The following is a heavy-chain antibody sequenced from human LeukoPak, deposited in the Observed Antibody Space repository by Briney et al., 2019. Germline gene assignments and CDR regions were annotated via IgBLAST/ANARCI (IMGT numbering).Heavy chain of an antibody. Sequence: PGRSPRLSCAASGFTFDDYAMHWVRQAPGKGLEWVSGISWNSGSTGYADSVKGRFTISRDNAKNSLYLQMNSLRAEDTALYYCAKEALRGSYGYVHFDYWGQGTLVTVSS. CDR2: ISWNSGST. J-gene: IGHJ4*02. CDR1: GFTFDDYA. CDR3: AKEALRGSYGYVHFDY. D-gene: IGHD5-18*01. V-gene: IGHV3-9*01.